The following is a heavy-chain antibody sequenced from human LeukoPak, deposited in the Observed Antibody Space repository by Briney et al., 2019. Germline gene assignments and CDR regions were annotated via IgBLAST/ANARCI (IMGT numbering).Heavy chain of an antibody. V-gene: IGHV4-61*08. D-gene: IGHD3-10*01. J-gene: IGHJ3*02. CDR1: GGSISSGGYY. Sequence: SQTLSLTCTVSGGSISSGGYYWSWIRQPPGKGLEWIGYIYYSGSTNYNPSLKSRVTISVDTSKNQFSLKLSSVTAADTAVYYCARLRHYYGSGSSDDAFDIWGQGTMVTVSS. CDR3: ARLRHYYGSGSSDDAFDI. CDR2: IYYSGST.